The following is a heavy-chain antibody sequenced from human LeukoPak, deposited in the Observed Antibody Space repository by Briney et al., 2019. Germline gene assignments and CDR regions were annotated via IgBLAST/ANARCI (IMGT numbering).Heavy chain of an antibody. D-gene: IGHD4-17*01. Sequence: PGGSLRLSCAASGFTFSSYAMHWVRQAPGKGLEWVAVISYDGSNKYYADSVKGRFTISRDNSKNTLYLQMSSLRAEDTAVYYCARSKGYGDYGSSFDYWGQGTLVTVSS. J-gene: IGHJ4*02. CDR1: GFTFSSYA. V-gene: IGHV3-30-3*01. CDR2: ISYDGSNK. CDR3: ARSKGYGDYGSSFDY.